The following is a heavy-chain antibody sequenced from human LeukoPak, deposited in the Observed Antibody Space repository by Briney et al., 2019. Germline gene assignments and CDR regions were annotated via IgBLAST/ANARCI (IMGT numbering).Heavy chain of an antibody. Sequence: ASVKVSCKASGYTFTSYGISWVRQAPGQGLEWMGWISAYNGNTNYAQKLQGRATMTTDTSTSTAYMELRSLRSDDTAVYYCARDGRQKVRGVTDYWGQGTLVTVSS. J-gene: IGHJ4*02. D-gene: IGHD3-10*01. CDR3: ARDGRQKVRGVTDY. V-gene: IGHV1-18*04. CDR1: GYTFTSYG. CDR2: ISAYNGNT.